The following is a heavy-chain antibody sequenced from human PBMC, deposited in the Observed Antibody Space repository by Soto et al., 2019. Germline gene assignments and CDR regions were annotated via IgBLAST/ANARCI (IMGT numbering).Heavy chain of an antibody. CDR3: ARPYCSGGSCYNWFDP. CDR2: IKQDGSQK. Sequence: EVQLVESGGGLVQPGGSLTVSCAASGFTFSTYWMNWVRQAPGKGLEWVANIKQDGSQKYYMDSVKGRFTIYRDNAKNSLYLQMNSLRAEDTAIYYCARPYCSGGSCYNWFDPGGQGTLVTVSS. V-gene: IGHV3-7*03. J-gene: IGHJ5*02. CDR1: GFTFSTYW. D-gene: IGHD2-15*01.